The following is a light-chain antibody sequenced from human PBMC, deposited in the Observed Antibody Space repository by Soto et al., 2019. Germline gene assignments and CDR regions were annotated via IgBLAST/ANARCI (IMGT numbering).Light chain of an antibody. Sequence: DIQMTQSPSSVSASVGDRVTITCRASQGISSWLAWYQQKPWKAPKLLIYAASSLQSGVPSRFSGSGSGKAFTLTSSLLQPEYLATYYCQQANRFPLTFGGGTKVEIK. V-gene: IGKV1D-12*01. CDR2: AAS. J-gene: IGKJ4*01. CDR1: QGISSW. CDR3: QQANRFPLT.